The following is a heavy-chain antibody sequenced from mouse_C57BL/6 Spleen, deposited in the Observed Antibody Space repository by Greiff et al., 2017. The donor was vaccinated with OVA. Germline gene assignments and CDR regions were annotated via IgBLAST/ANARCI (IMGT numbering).Heavy chain of an antibody. CDR2: INPSNGGT. J-gene: IGHJ2*01. V-gene: IGHV1-53*01. CDR3: ARGGLGRGFFDY. D-gene: IGHD4-1*01. CDR1: GYTFTSYW. Sequence: VQLQQPGTELVKPGSSVKLSCKASGYTFTSYWMHWVKQRPGQGLEWIGNINPSNGGTNYNEKFKSKATLTVDKSSSTAYMQLSSLTSEDSAVYYCARGGLGRGFFDYWGQGTTLTVSS.